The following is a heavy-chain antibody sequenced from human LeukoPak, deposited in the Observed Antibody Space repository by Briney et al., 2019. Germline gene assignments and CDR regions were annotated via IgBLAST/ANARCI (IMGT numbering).Heavy chain of an antibody. D-gene: IGHD3-3*01. Sequence: GGSLRLSCAASGFTFSSYSMNWVRQAPGKGLEWVSAISGSGGSTYYADSVKGRFTISRDNSKNTLYLQMNSLRAEDTAVYYCAKDPGDFWSGYYSDYWGQGTLVTVSS. CDR2: ISGSGGST. CDR1: GFTFSSYS. J-gene: IGHJ4*02. V-gene: IGHV3-23*01. CDR3: AKDPGDFWSGYYSDY.